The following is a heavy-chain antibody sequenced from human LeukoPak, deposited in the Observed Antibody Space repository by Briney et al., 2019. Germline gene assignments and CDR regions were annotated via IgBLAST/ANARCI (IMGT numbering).Heavy chain of an antibody. Sequence: ASVKVSCKASGYTFTDYYVNWVRQAPGQGLEWVGWINPTSGGTSYAQKFQGRVTLTRDTSINTAYMDLSSLRYDDTAVYYCARAGSSGYYLQYLQHWGQGTLVTVSS. CDR3: ARAGSSGYYLQYLQH. J-gene: IGHJ1*01. CDR1: GYTFTDYY. V-gene: IGHV1-2*02. CDR2: INPTSGGT. D-gene: IGHD3-22*01.